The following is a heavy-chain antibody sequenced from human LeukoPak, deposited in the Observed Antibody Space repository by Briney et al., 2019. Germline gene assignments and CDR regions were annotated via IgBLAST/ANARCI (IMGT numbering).Heavy chain of an antibody. J-gene: IGHJ4*02. CDR3: ARAGGEMATINF. Sequence: ASVKVSCKASGYTFTSYDINWVRQATGQGLEWMGWMNPNSGNTGYAQKFQGRVTMTRNTSISTAYMELSSLRSDDTAVYYCARAGGEMATINFWGQGTLVTVSS. D-gene: IGHD5-24*01. V-gene: IGHV1-8*01. CDR2: MNPNSGNT. CDR1: GYTFTSYD.